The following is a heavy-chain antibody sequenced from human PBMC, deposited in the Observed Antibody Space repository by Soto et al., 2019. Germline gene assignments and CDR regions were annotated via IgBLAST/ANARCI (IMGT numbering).Heavy chain of an antibody. CDR2: IYDGGRT. CDR3: AKDQTDVTLFDY. Sequence: LRLSCAASGFSVSNFFMTWVRQAPGKGLEWVSVIYDGGRTFYADSVKGRFTISRDNSKNTVHLQMNTLRAEDTAVYYCAKDQTDVTLFDYWGQGTLVTVSS. D-gene: IGHD2-21*02. V-gene: IGHV3-53*01. CDR1: GFSVSNFF. J-gene: IGHJ4*02.